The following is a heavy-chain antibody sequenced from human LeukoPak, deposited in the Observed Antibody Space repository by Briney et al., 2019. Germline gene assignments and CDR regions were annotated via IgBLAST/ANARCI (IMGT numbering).Heavy chain of an antibody. J-gene: IGHJ4*02. CDR2: IYYSGST. CDR1: GGSISSSSYY. CDR3: ARWADYGDQGSYFDY. V-gene: IGHV4-39*01. Sequence: SETLSLTCTVSGGSISSSSYYWGWIRQPPGKGLEWIGSIYYSGSTYYNPSLKSRVTISVDTSKNQFSLKLSSVTAADTAVYYCARWADYGDQGSYFDYWGQGTLVTVSS. D-gene: IGHD4-17*01.